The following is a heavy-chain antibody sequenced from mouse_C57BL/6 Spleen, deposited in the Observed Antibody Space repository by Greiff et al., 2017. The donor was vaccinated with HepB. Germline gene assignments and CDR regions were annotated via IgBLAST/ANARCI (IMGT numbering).Heavy chain of an antibody. J-gene: IGHJ2*01. D-gene: IGHD3-2*02. CDR1: GFTFSSYG. Sequence: EVQGVESGGDLVKPGGSLKLSCAASGFTFSSYGMSWVRQTPDKRLEWVATISSGGSYTYYPDSVKGRFTISRDNAKNTLYLQMSSLKSEDTAMYYCARQLRLLDYWGQGTTLTVSS. CDR3: ARQLRLLDY. V-gene: IGHV5-6*01. CDR2: ISSGGSYT.